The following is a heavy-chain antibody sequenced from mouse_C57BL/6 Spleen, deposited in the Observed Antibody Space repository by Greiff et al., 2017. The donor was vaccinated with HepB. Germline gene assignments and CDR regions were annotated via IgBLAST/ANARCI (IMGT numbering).Heavy chain of an antibody. Sequence: VHVKQSGPVLVKPGASVKMSCKASGYTFTDYYMNWVKQSHGKSLEWIGVINPYNGGTSYNQKFKGKATLTVDKSSSTAYMELNSLTSEDSAVYYCARSGLLLRSFDYWGQGTTLTVSS. J-gene: IGHJ2*01. CDR1: GYTFTDYY. CDR2: INPYNGGT. D-gene: IGHD1-1*01. V-gene: IGHV1-19*01. CDR3: ARSGLLLRSFDY.